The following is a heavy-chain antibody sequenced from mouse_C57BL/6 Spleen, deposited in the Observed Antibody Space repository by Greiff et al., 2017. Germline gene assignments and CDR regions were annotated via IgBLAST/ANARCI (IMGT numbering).Heavy chain of an antibody. CDR1: GYAFSSYW. V-gene: IGHV1-80*01. CDR3: ARPYLHAMDY. D-gene: IGHD5-5*01. J-gene: IGHJ4*01. CDR2: IYPGDGDT. Sequence: VQLQQSGAELVKPGASVKISCKASGYAFSSYWMNWVKQRPGKGLEWLGQIYPGDGDTNYKGKFKGTATLTGDKSSSTAYMQLSSLTSEDSAVYFCARPYLHAMDYWGQGTSVTVSS.